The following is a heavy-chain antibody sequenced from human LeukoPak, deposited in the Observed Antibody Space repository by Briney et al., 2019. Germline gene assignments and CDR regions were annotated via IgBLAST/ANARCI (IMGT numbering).Heavy chain of an antibody. D-gene: IGHD5-12*01. V-gene: IGHV3-43*02. CDR1: GFTFDDYA. CDR2: ITRDGGRT. CDR3: ARDKTREYSFGIVDY. Sequence: PGRSLRLSCAASGFTFDDYAMHWVRQAPGKGLEWVSLITRDGGRTFYVDSINGRFTISRDNSKDSLYLQMNSLGPEDTAFYFCARDKTREYSFGIVDYWGQGALVTVSS. J-gene: IGHJ4*02.